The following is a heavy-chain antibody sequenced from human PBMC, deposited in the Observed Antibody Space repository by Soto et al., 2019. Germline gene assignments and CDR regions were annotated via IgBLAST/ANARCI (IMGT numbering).Heavy chain of an antibody. D-gene: IGHD1-26*01. CDR2: INPSARSA. CDR1: GYTFTNYY. CDR3: ARSSGGNFGIIIEGTNWFAP. V-gene: IGHV1-46*04. J-gene: IGHJ5*02. Sequence: QVQLVQSGAEVKNPGASVKLSCKASGYTFTNYYLHWVRQAPGQGLEWVGMINPSARSASYAQKLRGRLTMDRDTSTTTVYMEVSSLTSEDTAMYYCARSSGGNFGIIIEGTNWFAPWGQGTLVTVSS.